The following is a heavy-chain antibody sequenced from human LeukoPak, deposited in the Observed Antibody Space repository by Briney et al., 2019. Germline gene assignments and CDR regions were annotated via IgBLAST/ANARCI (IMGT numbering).Heavy chain of an antibody. CDR2: LYSSGST. Sequence: SETLSLTCTVSGGSISSGNHYWSWLRQPAGKGLEWIGRLYSSGSTIYNPSLSSRVTISVDMSKSQFSLRLTSVTAADTAVYYCARDFCSYDSSACAFDIWGRGTMVTVSS. CDR3: ARDFCSYDSSACAFDI. V-gene: IGHV4-61*02. J-gene: IGHJ3*02. D-gene: IGHD3-22*01. CDR1: GGSISSGNHY.